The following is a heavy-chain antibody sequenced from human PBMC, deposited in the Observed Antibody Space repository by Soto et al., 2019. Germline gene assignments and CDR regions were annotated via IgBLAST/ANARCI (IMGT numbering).Heavy chain of an antibody. D-gene: IGHD5-12*01. CDR2: ISYDGSNK. CDR3: AKVDGGYDSWVYFDY. V-gene: IGHV3-30*18. CDR1: GFTFSSYG. Sequence: QVQLVESGGGVVQPGRSLRLSCGASGFTFSSYGMHWVRQAPGKGLEWIAVISYDGSNKYYADSVKGRFTISRDNSKNTLYLQMNSLRAEDTAVYYCAKVDGGYDSWVYFDYWGQGTLVTVSS. J-gene: IGHJ4*02.